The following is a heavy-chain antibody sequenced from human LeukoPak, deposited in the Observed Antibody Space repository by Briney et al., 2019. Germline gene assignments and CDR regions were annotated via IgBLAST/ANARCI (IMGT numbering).Heavy chain of an antibody. V-gene: IGHV4-38-2*02. D-gene: IGHD3-22*01. CDR2: IQYRGDS. Sequence: PSETLSLTCTVSGYSISTGSYWGWIRQPPGKGLEWIGNIQYRGDSYYNPSLKSRVTISLDTSKNQFSLRLNSVTAADTAVYYCARGPVVNLPFDYWGQGTLVTVSS. J-gene: IGHJ4*02. CDR3: ARGPVVNLPFDY. CDR1: GYSISTGSY.